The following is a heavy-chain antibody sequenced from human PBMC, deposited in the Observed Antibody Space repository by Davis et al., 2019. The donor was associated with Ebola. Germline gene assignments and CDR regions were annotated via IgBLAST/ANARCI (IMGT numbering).Heavy chain of an antibody. D-gene: IGHD5-18*01. J-gene: IGHJ5*02. CDR1: GYTFTSYA. CDR2: INTNTGNP. CDR3: ARGSKGYSYGLNWFDP. V-gene: IGHV7-4-1*02. Sequence: AASVKVSCKASGYTFTSYAMNWVRQAPGQGLEWMGWINTNTGNPTYAQGFTGRFVFSLDTSVSTAYLQISSLKAEDTAVYYCARGSKGYSYGLNWFDPWGQGTLVTVSS.